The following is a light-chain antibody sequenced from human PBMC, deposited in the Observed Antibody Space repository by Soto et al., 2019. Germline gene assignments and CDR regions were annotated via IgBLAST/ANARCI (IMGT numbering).Light chain of an antibody. CDR3: QQYNSYRA. CDR1: ESIDSW. V-gene: IGKV1-5*03. Sequence: DIQMTQSPSNRSSSFGDRVTITCRASESIDSWLAWHQQKPGRAPKLLISKASSLESGVPSRFSGSGFGTEFTLTISSMQPDDFATDYCQQYNSYRAFGQGTKVDIK. J-gene: IGKJ1*01. CDR2: KAS.